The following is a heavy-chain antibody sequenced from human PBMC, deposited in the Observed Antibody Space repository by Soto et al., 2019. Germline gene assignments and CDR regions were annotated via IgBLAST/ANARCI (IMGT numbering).Heavy chain of an antibody. CDR1: GYTFTSWD. V-gene: IGHV1-8*01. D-gene: IGHD6-13*01. CDR3: TASSWTGAGLDF. CDR2: MNPRSGNT. J-gene: IGHJ4*01. Sequence: GASVKVSCKASGYTFTSWDVYWVRQAAGQGLERMGYMNPRSGNTGYEQKFQGRVTMTRDTSISTAYMELSSLTSDDTAVYYCTASSWTGAGLDFWGQGTPVTVSS.